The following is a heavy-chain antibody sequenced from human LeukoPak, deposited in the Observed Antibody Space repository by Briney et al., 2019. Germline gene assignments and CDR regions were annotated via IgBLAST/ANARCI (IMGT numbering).Heavy chain of an antibody. CDR2: IYYSGAT. Sequence: SETLSLTCTVSGGSISNYYWSWIRQPPGKGLEWIGHIYYSGATKYNPSLKSRITISVDTSKNQFSLMPSSVTAADTAVYYCARFGITVVRGGKYYFDYWGQGTLVTVSS. CDR3: ARFGITVVRGGKYYFDY. CDR1: GGSISNYY. D-gene: IGHD3-10*01. J-gene: IGHJ4*02. V-gene: IGHV4-59*08.